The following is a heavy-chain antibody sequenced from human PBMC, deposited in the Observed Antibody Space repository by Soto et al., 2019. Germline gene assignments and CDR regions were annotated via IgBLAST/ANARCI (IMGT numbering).Heavy chain of an antibody. CDR1: GFTFSSYW. CDR2: INSDGSST. J-gene: IGHJ2*01. D-gene: IGHD3-9*01. V-gene: IGHV3-74*01. CDR3: ASPTSRYYDILTGFPRRDWYFDL. Sequence: GGSLRLSCAASGFTFSSYWMHWVRQAPGKGLVWVSRINSDGSSTSYADSVKGRFTISRDNAKNTLYLQMNSLRAEDTAVYYCASPTSRYYDILTGFPRRDWYFDLWGRGTLVTVSS.